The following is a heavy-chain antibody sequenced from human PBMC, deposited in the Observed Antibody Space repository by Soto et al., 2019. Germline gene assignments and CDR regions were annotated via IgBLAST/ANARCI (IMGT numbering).Heavy chain of an antibody. Sequence: GGSLRLSCAASGFTFSSNWMHWVRQAPGKGLVWVSRINSDGSITSYADSVKGQFTISRDNAKNTVYLQMNSLRAEDTAVYYCAKGSVVVAAKFDSWGQGTLVTVSS. V-gene: IGHV3-74*01. CDR3: AKGSVVVAAKFDS. CDR2: INSDGSIT. CDR1: GFTFSSNW. D-gene: IGHD2-21*02. J-gene: IGHJ4*02.